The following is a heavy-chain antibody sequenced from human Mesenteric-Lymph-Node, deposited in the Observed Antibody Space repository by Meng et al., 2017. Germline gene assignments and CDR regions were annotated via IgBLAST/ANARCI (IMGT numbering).Heavy chain of an antibody. D-gene: IGHD3-10*01. CDR2: ISYDGSNK. V-gene: IGHV3-30*03. CDR3: ARDAGYYYGSGSYYPAYYFDY. CDR1: GFTFSSNW. Sequence: GGSLRLSCAASGFTFSSNWMHWVRQAPGKGLEWVAVISYDGSNKYYADSVKGRFTISRDNSKNTLYLQMNSLRAEDTAVYYCARDAGYYYGSGSYYPAYYFDYWGQGTLVTVSS. J-gene: IGHJ4*02.